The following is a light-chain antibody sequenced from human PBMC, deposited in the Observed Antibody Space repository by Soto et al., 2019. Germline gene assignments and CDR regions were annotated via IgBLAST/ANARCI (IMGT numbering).Light chain of an antibody. V-gene: IGKV1-39*01. CDR3: QQSYSSPYT. J-gene: IGKJ2*01. CDR2: AAS. Sequence: DIQMTQSPSSLSASVGDRVTITCRASQSISRYLYWYQQKPGKAPKLLIYAASSLQSGVPSRFSGSGSGTDFTLTISSLQPEDCATYYCQQSYSSPYTFGQGNKLEIE. CDR1: QSISRY.